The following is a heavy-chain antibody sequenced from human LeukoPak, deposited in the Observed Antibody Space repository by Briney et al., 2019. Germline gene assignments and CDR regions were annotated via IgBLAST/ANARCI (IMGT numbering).Heavy chain of an antibody. V-gene: IGHV4-30-4*08. Sequence: PSETLSLTCTVSGGSISSGDYYWSWIRQPPGQGLVWIGYIYYSGSTYYNSSLKSRVTISVDTSKNQFSLKLSSVTAADTAVYYCARVSLITFGGPFDYWGQGTLVTVSS. CDR1: GGSISSGDYY. CDR3: ARVSLITFGGPFDY. CDR2: IYYSGST. J-gene: IGHJ4*02. D-gene: IGHD3-16*01.